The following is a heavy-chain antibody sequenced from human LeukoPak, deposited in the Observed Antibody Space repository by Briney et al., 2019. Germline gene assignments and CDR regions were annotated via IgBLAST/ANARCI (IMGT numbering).Heavy chain of an antibody. Sequence: SETLSLTCAVYGGSFSGYYWSWIRQPPGKGLEWIGEINHSGRTSYNPSLKSRVTISVDTSKNQFSLKLSSVTAADTAVYYCARQNYGAAPLRYWGQGTLVTVSS. D-gene: IGHD4/OR15-4a*01. V-gene: IGHV4-34*01. J-gene: IGHJ4*02. CDR3: ARQNYGAAPLRY. CDR1: GGSFSGYY. CDR2: INHSGRT.